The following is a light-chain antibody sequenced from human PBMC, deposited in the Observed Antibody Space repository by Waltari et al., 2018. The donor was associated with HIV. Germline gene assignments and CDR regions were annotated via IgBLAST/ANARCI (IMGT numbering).Light chain of an antibody. J-gene: IGLJ2*01. CDR3: SSYTSTTTLEV. Sequence: QSALTQPASVSGSPGQSITISCTGTSSDVGGHSYVSWYQHHPGKAPKLMIFDVSNRPSGDSDRFSGSKSGNTASLTISGLQVEDEADYYCSSYTSTTTLEVFGGGTKLTVL. V-gene: IGLV2-14*03. CDR2: DVS. CDR1: SSDVGGHSY.